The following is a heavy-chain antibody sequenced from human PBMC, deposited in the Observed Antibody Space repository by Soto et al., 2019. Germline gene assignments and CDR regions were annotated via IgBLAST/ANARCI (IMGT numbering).Heavy chain of an antibody. CDR3: ARDKSEGYCSSTSCYLWSYYYMDV. CDR2: IYSGGST. J-gene: IGHJ6*03. D-gene: IGHD2-2*01. CDR1: GFTVSSNY. V-gene: IGHV3-53*04. Sequence: EVQLVESGGGLVQPGGSLRLSCAASGFTVSSNYMSWVRQAPGKGLEWVSVIYSGGSTYYADSVKGRFTISRHNSKNTLYLQMNSLRAEDTAVYYCARDKSEGYCSSTSCYLWSYYYMDVWGKGTTVTVS.